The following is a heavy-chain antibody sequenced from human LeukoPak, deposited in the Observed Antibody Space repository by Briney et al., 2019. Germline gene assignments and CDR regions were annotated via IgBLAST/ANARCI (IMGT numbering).Heavy chain of an antibody. Sequence: PGGSLRLSCAASGFRFSSYWMSWVRQAPGKGLEWVANIKQDGSEKYYVDSVKGRFTISRDNARNSLYLQMNSLRAQDTAVYYCASDGHPCESWGQGTLVTVSS. CDR2: IKQDGSEK. J-gene: IGHJ5*02. CDR1: GFRFSSYW. V-gene: IGHV3-7*01. CDR3: ASDGHPCES.